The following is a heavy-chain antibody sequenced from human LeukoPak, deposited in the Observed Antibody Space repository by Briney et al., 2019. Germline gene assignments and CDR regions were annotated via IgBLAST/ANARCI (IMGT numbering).Heavy chain of an antibody. Sequence: GGSLRLSCAASGFTFSSYAMHWVRQAPGKGLEWVAVISYDGSNKYYADSVKGRFTISRDNSKNTLYLQMNSLRAEDTAVYYCARGGSGSYFDYWGQGTLVTASS. CDR3: ARGGSGSYFDY. CDR2: ISYDGSNK. CDR1: GFTFSSYA. J-gene: IGHJ4*02. V-gene: IGHV3-30-3*01. D-gene: IGHD1-26*01.